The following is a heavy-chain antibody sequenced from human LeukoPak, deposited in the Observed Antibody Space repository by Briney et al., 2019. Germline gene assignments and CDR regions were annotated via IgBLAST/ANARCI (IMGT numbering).Heavy chain of an antibody. D-gene: IGHD3-10*01. Sequence: GGSLRLSCAASGFTFSNYGMHWVRQAPGKGLEWVAFIRYEGHNECYADSVKGRFTISRDNSKNTLYLEMNSLRAEDTAVYYCTKDLMRDRWFGESWGQGTLVTVSS. J-gene: IGHJ5*02. CDR2: IRYEGHNE. CDR1: GFTFSNYG. V-gene: IGHV3-30*02. CDR3: TKDLMRDRWFGES.